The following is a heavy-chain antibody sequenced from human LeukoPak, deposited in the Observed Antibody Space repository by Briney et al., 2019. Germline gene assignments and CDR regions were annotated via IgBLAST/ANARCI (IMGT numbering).Heavy chain of an antibody. CDR2: ISSDGDDK. Sequence: GGSLRLSCSASGFTFSSFLMHWVRQAPGKGLEWVAVISSDGDDKYYADSVKGRFRISRDNSKKTLFLQMNGQRTEDTAVYHCHFVAVTARSPPDAFDVWGQGTLVTVAS. J-gene: IGHJ3*01. CDR1: GFTFSSFL. V-gene: IGHV3-30*01. D-gene: IGHD2-21*02. CDR3: HFVAVTARSPPDAFDV.